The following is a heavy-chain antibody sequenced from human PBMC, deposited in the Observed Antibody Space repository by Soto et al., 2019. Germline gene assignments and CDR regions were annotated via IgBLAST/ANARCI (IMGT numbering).Heavy chain of an antibody. Sequence: QVQLVESGGGVVQPGRSLRLSCAASGFTFSTYGMHWVRQAPGKGLEWVAVISYGGSDQYYADSVKGRYTISRDNSKNTVYLQMNSLRAEDTAVYYCAQEVRYYYDSSGVDAFDIWGQGTMVTVSS. J-gene: IGHJ3*02. CDR1: GFTFSTYG. CDR2: ISYGGSDQ. CDR3: AQEVRYYYDSSGVDAFDI. D-gene: IGHD3-22*01. V-gene: IGHV3-30*18.